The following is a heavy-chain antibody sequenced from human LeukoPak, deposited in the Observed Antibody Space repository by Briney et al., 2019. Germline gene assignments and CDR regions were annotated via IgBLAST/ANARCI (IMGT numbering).Heavy chain of an antibody. CDR1: GYTFTGQY. CDR2: INPYSGGT. J-gene: IGHJ5*02. Sequence: ASVKVSCKTSGYTFTGQYLHWVRQAPGQGLEWMGWINPYSGGTDYAQKFQGRVTLTRDTSISTAYMELSGLKSDDTAVYYCARDLSRDNWFDPWGQGTLVTVSS. V-gene: IGHV1-2*02. CDR3: ARDLSRDNWFDP.